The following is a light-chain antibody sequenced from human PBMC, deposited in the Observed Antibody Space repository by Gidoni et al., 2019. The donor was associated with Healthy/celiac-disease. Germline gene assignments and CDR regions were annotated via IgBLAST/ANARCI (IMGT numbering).Light chain of an antibody. Sequence: IQMTPSPSSLSASVGDRVTITCRASQGISNYLAWYQQKPGKVPKLLIYAASTLQSGVPSRFSGSGSGTDFTLTISSLQPEDVATYYCQKYNSATPLTFGGGTKVEIK. J-gene: IGKJ4*01. CDR3: QKYNSATPLT. CDR2: AAS. CDR1: QGISNY. V-gene: IGKV1-27*01.